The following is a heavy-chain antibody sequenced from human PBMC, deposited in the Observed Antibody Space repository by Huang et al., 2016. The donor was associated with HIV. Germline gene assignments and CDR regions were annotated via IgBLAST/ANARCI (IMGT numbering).Heavy chain of an antibody. J-gene: IGHJ6*02. CDR3: ARVRTSWRGAMDV. V-gene: IGHV3-21*04. CDR2: ITGTSAYT. CDR1: GFTFSTYS. Sequence: EVQLMESGGGLVKPGGSLRVSCAASGFTFSTYSMNWVRQAPGKGLEWFSSITGTSAYTYYADSVKGRFTSSRDNANNLLYLQMNSLRVEDTSVYYCARVRTSWRGAMDVWGQGTTVTVSS. D-gene: IGHD3-10*01.